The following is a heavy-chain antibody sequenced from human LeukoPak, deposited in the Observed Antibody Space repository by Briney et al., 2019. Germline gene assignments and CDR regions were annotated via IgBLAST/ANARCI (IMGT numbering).Heavy chain of an antibody. D-gene: IGHD3-16*01. CDR3: ARGGTWGSFDY. CDR1: GFTFSTYW. V-gene: IGHV3-7*01. CDR2: IREDGSHE. Sequence: GGSLRLSCAASGFTFSTYWMNWVRQAPGKGLEWVAYIREDGSHENYVDSVKGRFTISRENAKNSLSLQLNSLRAEDTAVYFCARGGTWGSFDYWGQGTLVTVSS. J-gene: IGHJ4*02.